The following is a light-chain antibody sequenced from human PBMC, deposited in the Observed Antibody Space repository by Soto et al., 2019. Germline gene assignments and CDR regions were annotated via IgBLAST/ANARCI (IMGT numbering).Light chain of an antibody. CDR3: SSQGTSSTLV. CDR1: SSDVGYYNY. J-gene: IGLJ2*01. Sequence: QSVLTQPASVSGSPGQSITISCTGTSSDVGYYNYVSWYQQHPGKAPNLMIYDVSNRPSGVSNRFSGSKSGNTASLTISGLQAEDEADYYCSSQGTSSTLVFGGVTKLTVL. CDR2: DVS. V-gene: IGLV2-14*01.